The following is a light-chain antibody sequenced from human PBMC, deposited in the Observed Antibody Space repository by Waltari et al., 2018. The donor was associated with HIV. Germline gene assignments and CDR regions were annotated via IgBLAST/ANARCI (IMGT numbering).Light chain of an antibody. CDR1: QSVSSN. Sequence: ETVMTQSPASLSVSPGVRTTLSCRASQSVSSNLAWYQQKPGQAPRLLIYGASTRATGTPARFSGSGSGTEFTLTISSLQSEDFAVYYCQQYNEWPPWTFGQGTKVEIK. V-gene: IGKV3-15*01. CDR3: QQYNEWPPWT. J-gene: IGKJ1*01. CDR2: GAS.